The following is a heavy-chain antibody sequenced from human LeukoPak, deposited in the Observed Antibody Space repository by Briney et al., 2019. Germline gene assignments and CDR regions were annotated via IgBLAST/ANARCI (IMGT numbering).Heavy chain of an antibody. CDR3: ARDRSGLTSDDAFDI. CDR2: INSSGGST. J-gene: IGHJ3*02. Sequence: ASVKVSCKASGYTFTSYYMHWVRQAPGQGLEWMGIINSSGGSTSYAQKFQGRVTMTRDTSTSTVYMELSSLRSEDTAVYYCARDRSGLTSDDAFDIWGQGTMVTVSS. D-gene: IGHD6-19*01. CDR1: GYTFTSYY. V-gene: IGHV1-46*01.